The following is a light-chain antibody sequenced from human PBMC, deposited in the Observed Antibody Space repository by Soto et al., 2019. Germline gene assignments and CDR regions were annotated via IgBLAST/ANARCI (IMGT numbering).Light chain of an antibody. CDR3: QQYCSSPPIT. CDR2: GAS. Sequence: EIVLTQSPGTLSLSPGERATLSCRASQSVSSSYLAWYQQKPGQSPRLLIYGASSRATGIPDRFSGSGSGTDFTLNISRLEPEDFEVYYCQQYCSSPPITFGQGTRLEIK. CDR1: QSVSSSY. J-gene: IGKJ5*01. V-gene: IGKV3-20*01.